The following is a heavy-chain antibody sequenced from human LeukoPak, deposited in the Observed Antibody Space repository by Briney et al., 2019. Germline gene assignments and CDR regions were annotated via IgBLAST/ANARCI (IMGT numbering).Heavy chain of an antibody. V-gene: IGHV4-34*01. CDR3: AAITMVRGVPYDWFDP. D-gene: IGHD3-10*01. CDR2: INHSGST. CDR1: GGSFSGYY. Sequence: SETLSLTCAVYGGSFSGYYWSWIRQPPGKGLEWIGDINHSGSTNYNPSLKSRVTISVDTSKNQFSLKLSSVTAADTAVYYCAAITMVRGVPYDWFDPWGQGTLVTVSS. J-gene: IGHJ5*02.